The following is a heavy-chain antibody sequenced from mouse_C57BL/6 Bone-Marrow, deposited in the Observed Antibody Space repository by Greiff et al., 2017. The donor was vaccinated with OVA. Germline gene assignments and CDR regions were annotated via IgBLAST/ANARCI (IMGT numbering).Heavy chain of an antibody. CDR3: ANYCGSSDDAMDY. CDR2: IDPANGNT. J-gene: IGHJ4*01. V-gene: IGHV14-3*01. D-gene: IGHD1-1*01. CDR1: GFNIKNTY. Sequence: EVQRVEPVAELVRPGASVKLSCTASGFNIKNTYMHWVKQRPEQGLEWIGRIDPANGNTKSAPKFQGKATITADTSSNTAYLQLSSLTSEDTAIYCCANYCGSSDDAMDYWGQGTSVTVSS.